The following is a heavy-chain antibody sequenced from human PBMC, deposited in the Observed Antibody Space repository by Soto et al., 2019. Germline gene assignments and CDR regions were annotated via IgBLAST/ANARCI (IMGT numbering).Heavy chain of an antibody. Sequence: GGSLRLSCAASGVTFSSYAMSGVRQATGKGLEWVSAISGSGGSTYYADSVKGRFTISRDNSKNKLYLQMNSLRAEDTAVYYCAKGLAYSSSSGLLDYWGQGTLVTVSS. CDR3: AKGLAYSSSSGLLDY. J-gene: IGHJ4*02. V-gene: IGHV3-23*01. CDR2: ISGSGGST. D-gene: IGHD6-6*01. CDR1: GVTFSSYA.